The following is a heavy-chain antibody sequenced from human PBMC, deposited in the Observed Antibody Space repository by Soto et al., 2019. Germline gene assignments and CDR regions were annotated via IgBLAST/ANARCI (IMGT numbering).Heavy chain of an antibody. CDR2: IKSKTDGGTT. D-gene: IGHD1-7*01. CDR3: TTGRIQVLLTGTTDYYYYYGMDV. J-gene: IGHJ6*02. CDR1: GFTFSNAW. Sequence: PGGSLRLSCAASGFTFSNAWMNWVRQAPGKGLEWVGRIKSKTDGGTTDYAAPVKGRFTISRDDSKNTLYLQMNSLKTEDTAVYYCTTGRIQVLLTGTTDYYYYYGMDVWGQGTTVTVSS. V-gene: IGHV3-15*07.